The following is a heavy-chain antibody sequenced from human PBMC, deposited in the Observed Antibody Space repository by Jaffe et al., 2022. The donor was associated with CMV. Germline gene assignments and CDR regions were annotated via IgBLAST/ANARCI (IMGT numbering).Heavy chain of an antibody. V-gene: IGHV3-49*04. Sequence: EVQLVESGGGLVQPGRSLRLSCTASGFTFGDYAMSWVRQAPGKGLEWVGFIRSKAYGGTTEYAASVKGRFTISRDDSKSIAYLQMNSLKTEDTAVYYCTRVPYGGYLFTYWGQGTLVTVSS. D-gene: IGHD5-12*01. CDR3: TRVPYGGYLFTY. CDR1: GFTFGDYA. CDR2: IRSKAYGGTT. J-gene: IGHJ4*02.